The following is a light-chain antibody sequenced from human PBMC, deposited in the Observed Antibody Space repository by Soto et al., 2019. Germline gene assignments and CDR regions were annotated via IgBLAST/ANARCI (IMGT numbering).Light chain of an antibody. V-gene: IGKV3-11*01. CDR3: QQRSYWPPFT. Sequence: TVLRQSPATLSLAPGERGTLSCRASQSVSSYLAWYQQKPGQAPRLLIYDASNRATGIPARFSGSGSGTDFTLTISSLEPEDFEVYYCQQRSYWPPFTFGPGTKVDIK. J-gene: IGKJ3*01. CDR1: QSVSSY. CDR2: DAS.